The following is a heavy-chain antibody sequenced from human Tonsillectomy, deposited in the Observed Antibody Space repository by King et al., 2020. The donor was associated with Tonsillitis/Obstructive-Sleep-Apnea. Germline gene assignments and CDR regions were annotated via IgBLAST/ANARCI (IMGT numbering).Heavy chain of an antibody. CDR2: IYSHRST. CDR1: GFSVGSNY. CDR3: TRGALIM. Sequence: VQLVESGGDLVQPGGSLRLSCTASGFSVGSNYMSWVRQAPGKGLEWVSVIYSHRSTFYADSVRGRFTISTDISKNTLYLQMKSLRTEDTAMYYCTRGALIMGGQGTLVTVSS. D-gene: IGHD3-16*01. V-gene: IGHV3-53*04. J-gene: IGHJ4*02.